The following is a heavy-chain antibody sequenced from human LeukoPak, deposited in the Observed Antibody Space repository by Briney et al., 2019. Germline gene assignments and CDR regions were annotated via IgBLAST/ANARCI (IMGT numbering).Heavy chain of an antibody. J-gene: IGHJ5*02. CDR3: ARDEDSFGYSYGYREGGYNWFDP. CDR1: GGTFSSYA. D-gene: IGHD5-18*01. V-gene: IGHV1-69*13. Sequence: SVKVSCKASGGTFSSYAISWVRQAPGQGLEWMGGIIPIFGTANYAQKFQGRVTITADESTSTAYMGLSSLRSEDTAVYYCARDEDSFGYSYGYREGGYNWFDPWGQGTLVTVSS. CDR2: IIPIFGTA.